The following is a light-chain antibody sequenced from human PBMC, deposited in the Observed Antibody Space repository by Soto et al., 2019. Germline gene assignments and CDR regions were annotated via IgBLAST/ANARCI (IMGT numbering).Light chain of an antibody. CDR2: DVS. CDR3: SSYTSSSTLL. Sequence: ALTQPASVSGSPGQSITFSCTGTSNDIGGYNYVSWYQQHPGKAPKLMIFDVSNRPSGVSYRFSGSKSGNTASLTISGLQAEDEADYYCSSYTSSSTLLFGGGTKVTVL. CDR1: SNDIGGYNY. J-gene: IGLJ2*01. V-gene: IGLV2-14*01.